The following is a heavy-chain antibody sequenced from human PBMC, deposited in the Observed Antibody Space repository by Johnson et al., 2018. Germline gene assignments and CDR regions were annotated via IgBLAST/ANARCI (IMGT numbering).Heavy chain of an antibody. CDR2: LSSAGTNT. CDR3: ARDRAVAGAIYWYFDL. CDR1: GFTFSTHT. D-gene: IGHD6-19*01. J-gene: IGHJ2*01. V-gene: IGHV3-30-3*01. Sequence: QDRLVQSGGGVVQPGRPLRLCCAASGFTFSTHTMHWVRQAPGKGLEWAAVLSSAGTNTFHADSVKGRFTISTDNSRNTLYLHMNSLRADAPAVYYCARDRAVAGAIYWYFDLWGRGTLITVSS.